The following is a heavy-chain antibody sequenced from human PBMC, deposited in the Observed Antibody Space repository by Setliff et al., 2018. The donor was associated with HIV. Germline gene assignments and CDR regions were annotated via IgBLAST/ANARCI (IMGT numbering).Heavy chain of an antibody. CDR3: ARVPPLKAFGGVISLYYFDY. CDR1: GGSFNNKP. D-gene: IGHD3-16*02. Sequence: ASVKVSCKTVGGSFNNKPISWVRQAPGQGLEWMGWISPNNGDTNIPQTFQGRVTMTRDTSINTAYMEFSSLRSDDTAVYYCARVPPLKAFGGVISLYYFDYWGQGTLVTVSS. V-gene: IGHV1-2*02. CDR2: ISPNNGDT. J-gene: IGHJ4*02.